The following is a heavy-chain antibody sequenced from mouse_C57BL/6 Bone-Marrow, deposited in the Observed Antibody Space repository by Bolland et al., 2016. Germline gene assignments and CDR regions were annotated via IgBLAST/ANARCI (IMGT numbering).Heavy chain of an antibody. Sequence: DGSSTYYLDSLKSRFIISRDNAKNILYLQMSSLKSEDTATYYCARAGTWYFDVWGTG. D-gene: IGHD3-3*01. V-gene: IGHV5-16*01. J-gene: IGHJ1*03. CDR3: ARAGTWYFDV. CDR2: DGSST.